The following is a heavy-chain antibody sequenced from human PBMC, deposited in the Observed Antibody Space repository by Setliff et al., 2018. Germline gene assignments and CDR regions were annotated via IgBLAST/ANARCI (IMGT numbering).Heavy chain of an antibody. CDR1: GGSISTYY. CDR2: VSSSGST. V-gene: IGHV4-4*07. D-gene: IGHD3-3*01. CDR3: ARSATLEWFIIDY. Sequence: KPSETLSLTCTVSGGSISTYYWSWIRQSAGKGLEWIGRVSSSGSTNYNLSLKSRDTMSLDTSNNQVSLKLTSVTAADTAVYYCARSATLEWFIIDYWGQGTLVTVSS. J-gene: IGHJ4*02.